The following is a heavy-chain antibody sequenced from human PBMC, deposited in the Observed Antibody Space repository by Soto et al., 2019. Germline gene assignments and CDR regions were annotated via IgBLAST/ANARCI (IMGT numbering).Heavy chain of an antibody. Sequence: PGGSLRLSCTVSGFAFRHNYWTCTRQAPGKRLEWLSYLSNSGSPGYYADSVKGRFTISTDNDKKSLYLQMDSLRAEDTGVYYCATGGIYYEAWGQGTLVTVS. D-gene: IGHD1-26*01. V-gene: IGHV3-11*01. CDR1: GFAFRHNY. J-gene: IGHJ5*02. CDR3: ATGGIYYEA. CDR2: LSNSGSPG.